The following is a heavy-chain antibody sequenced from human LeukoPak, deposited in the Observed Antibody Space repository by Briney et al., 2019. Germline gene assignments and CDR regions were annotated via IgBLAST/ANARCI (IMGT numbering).Heavy chain of an antibody. V-gene: IGHV1-18*04. CDR3: AREYSSSLGVWFDP. D-gene: IGHD6-13*01. CDR1: GYTFTSYY. Sequence: ASVKVSCKASGYTFTSYYMHWVRQAPGQGLEWMGWISAYNGNTNYAQKLQGRVTMTTDTSTSTAYMELRSLRSDDTAVYYCAREYSSSLGVWFDPWGQGTLVTVSS. CDR2: ISAYNGNT. J-gene: IGHJ5*02.